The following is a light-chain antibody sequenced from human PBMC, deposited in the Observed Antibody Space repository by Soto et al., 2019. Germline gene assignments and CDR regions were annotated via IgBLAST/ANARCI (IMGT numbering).Light chain of an antibody. CDR1: QTVSSNY. V-gene: IGKV3-20*01. CDR3: QQYITSPLT. Sequence: EVVLTQSPGTLSLSPGERATLSCWASQTVSSNYLAWYQQKPGQAPRLLIYGVSTRATGIPDRFSGSGSGTGFSLTISRMEPEDFAVYFCQQYITSPLTFGGGTEVDIK. J-gene: IGKJ4*01. CDR2: GVS.